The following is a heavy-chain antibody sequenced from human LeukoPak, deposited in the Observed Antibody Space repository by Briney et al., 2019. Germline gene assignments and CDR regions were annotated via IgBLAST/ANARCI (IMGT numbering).Heavy chain of an antibody. Sequence: SGTLSLACTVSGGSISSYYWSWIRQPAGKGLEWIGRIYTSGSTNYNPSLKSRVTISVDKSKNQFSLKLSSVTAADTAVYYCARDTTPDGYYYYYMDVWGKGTTVTVSS. V-gene: IGHV4-4*07. J-gene: IGHJ6*03. CDR1: GGSISSYY. CDR3: ARDTTPDGYYYYYMDV. D-gene: IGHD1-1*01. CDR2: IYTSGST.